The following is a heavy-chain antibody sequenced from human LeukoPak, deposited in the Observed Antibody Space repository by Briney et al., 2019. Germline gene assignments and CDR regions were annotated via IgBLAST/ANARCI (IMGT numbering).Heavy chain of an antibody. Sequence: GGSLRLSCVASGLTFSGYRMNWVRQAPGKGLEWVSSISGSSSYIYYADSVKVRFTVSRDNARNSLYLQMDSLRADDMAIYYCARLGLRYSDSDAFDLWGQGTMVTASS. CDR3: ARLGLRYSDSDAFDL. V-gene: IGHV3-21*01. D-gene: IGHD3-9*01. J-gene: IGHJ3*01. CDR1: GLTFSGYR. CDR2: ISGSSSYI.